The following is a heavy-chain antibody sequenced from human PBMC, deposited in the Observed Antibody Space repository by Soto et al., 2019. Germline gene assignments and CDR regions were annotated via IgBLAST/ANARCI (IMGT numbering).Heavy chain of an antibody. CDR2: FDPEDGET. J-gene: IGHJ5*02. CDR1: GYTLTELS. Sequence: EASVKVSCKVSGYTLTELSMHWVRQAPGKGLEWMGGFDPEDGETIYAQKFQGRVTMTEDTSTDTAYMELSSLRSEDTAVYYCATVRDIVVVVAASGFDPWGQGTLVTVSS. CDR3: ATVRDIVVVVAASGFDP. V-gene: IGHV1-24*01. D-gene: IGHD2-15*01.